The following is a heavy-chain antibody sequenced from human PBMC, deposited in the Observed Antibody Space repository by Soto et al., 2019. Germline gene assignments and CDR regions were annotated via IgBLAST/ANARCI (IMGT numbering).Heavy chain of an antibody. CDR1: GGSISSGDYY. Sequence: PSETLSLTCTVSGGSISSGDYYWSWIRQPPGKGLEWIGYIYYSGSTYYNPSLKSRVTISVDTSKNQFSLKLSSVTAADTAVYYCAGDGSSGSNYANDAFDIWGQGTMVTVSS. D-gene: IGHD3-22*01. CDR2: IYYSGST. CDR3: AGDGSSGSNYANDAFDI. J-gene: IGHJ3*02. V-gene: IGHV4-30-4*01.